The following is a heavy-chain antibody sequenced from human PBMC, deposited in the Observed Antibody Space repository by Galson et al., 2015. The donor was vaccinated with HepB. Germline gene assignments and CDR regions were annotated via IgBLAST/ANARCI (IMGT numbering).Heavy chain of an antibody. CDR3: AKINWIDNYSYHGIDV. CDR2: INPSGGST. CDR1: GYTFTSYY. J-gene: IGHJ6*02. Sequence: SVKVSCKASGYTFTSYYMHWVRQAPGQGLEWMGIINPSGGSTTYAQKFQGRVTMTRDTSTSTVYMELNSLRAEDTAVYYCAKINWIDNYSYHGIDVWGQGTTVTVSS. D-gene: IGHD1-1*01. V-gene: IGHV1-46*01.